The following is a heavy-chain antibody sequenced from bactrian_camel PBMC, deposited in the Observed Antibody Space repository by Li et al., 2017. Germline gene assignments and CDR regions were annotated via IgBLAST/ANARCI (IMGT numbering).Heavy chain of an antibody. J-gene: IGHJ6*01. CDR3: AARPINTRRCVAGGTTEFGY. D-gene: IGHD1*01. CDR2: TGADGTT. Sequence: HVQLVESGGGSVQAGESLSLSCAGSGVSFSRYWAWFRQAPGKGPEWVSTTGADGTTYYADSVKGRFTISKDNAGTTLSLQMNDLRPEDTAMYFCAARPINTRRCVAGGTTEFGYWGQGTQVTVS. V-gene: IGHV3S6*01. CDR1: GVSFSRYW.